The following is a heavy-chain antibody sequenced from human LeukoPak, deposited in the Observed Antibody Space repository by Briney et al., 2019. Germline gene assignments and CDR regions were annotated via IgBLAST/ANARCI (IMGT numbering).Heavy chain of an antibody. CDR2: INHSGST. V-gene: IGHV4-34*01. Sequence: SETLSLTCAVYGGSFSGYYWSWIRQPPGKGLEWIGEINHSGSTNYNPSLKSRVTISVDTSKNQFSLKLSSVTAADTAVYYCASKSGSYSNDWGQGTLVTVSS. J-gene: IGHJ4*02. CDR1: GGSFSGYY. CDR3: ASKSGSYSND. D-gene: IGHD3-10*01.